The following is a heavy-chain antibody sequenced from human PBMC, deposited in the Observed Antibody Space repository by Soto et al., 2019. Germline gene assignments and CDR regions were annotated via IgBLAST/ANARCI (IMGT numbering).Heavy chain of an antibody. D-gene: IGHD5-18*01. Sequence: EVQLVESGGALVKPGGSLRLSCAVSGFTLTNVWMNWVRQAPGKGLEWVGRIKSKTDGGTTDYAAPVKGRFTISRDDSENALYLQKNSLKTGETAVYYCSHGYGQYFDSWGQGTLVTVSS. CDR2: IKSKTDGGTT. V-gene: IGHV3-15*07. J-gene: IGHJ4*02. CDR1: GFTLTNVW. CDR3: SHGYGQYFDS.